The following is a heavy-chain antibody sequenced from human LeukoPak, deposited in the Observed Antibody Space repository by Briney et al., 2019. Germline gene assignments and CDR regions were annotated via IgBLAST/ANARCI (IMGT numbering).Heavy chain of an antibody. CDR2: ICSSGST. V-gene: IGHV4-4*08. D-gene: IGHD2-21*01. J-gene: IGHJ4*02. Sequence: SETLSLTCIVSNGSISGNYWSWIRNPPGKGQEWSGDICSSGSTNYNPSLKSQVPVSIDTSKRQFPLPVSSVTAGDTAAYYCAKGSAYCGFDTWGQGTLVTVSS. CDR1: NGSISGNY. CDR3: AKGSAYCGFDT.